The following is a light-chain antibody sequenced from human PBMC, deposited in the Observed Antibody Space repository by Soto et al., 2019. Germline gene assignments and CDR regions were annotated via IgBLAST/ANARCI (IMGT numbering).Light chain of an antibody. V-gene: IGLV2-14*01. Sequence: QSALTQPASVSGSPGQSITISGTGTSSDVGGYIYVSWYQQHPGKAPKLMIYEVSNRPSGVSNRFSGSKSGNTASLTISGLQAEDEADYYCSSYTSSSTYVFGTGTKVTVL. CDR3: SSYTSSSTYV. CDR1: SSDVGGYIY. J-gene: IGLJ1*01. CDR2: EVS.